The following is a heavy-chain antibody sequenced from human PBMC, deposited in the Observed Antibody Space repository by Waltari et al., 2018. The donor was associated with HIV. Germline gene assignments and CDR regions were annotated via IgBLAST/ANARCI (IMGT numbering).Heavy chain of an antibody. CDR3: AREGGVSFPGAMDV. CDR2: VTLIHSVP. CDR1: GGTFITYD. D-gene: IGHD3-10*01. J-gene: IGHJ6*02. Sequence: QVQLVQSGTEVKKPGSSVKVSCKTSGGTFITYDISWVRQAPGKGLEWMGKVTLIHSVPNNAQKFQGRITITADKSTRTGDMELTSLRSGDTAVYYCAREGGVSFPGAMDVWGQGTTITVSS. V-gene: IGHV1-69*04.